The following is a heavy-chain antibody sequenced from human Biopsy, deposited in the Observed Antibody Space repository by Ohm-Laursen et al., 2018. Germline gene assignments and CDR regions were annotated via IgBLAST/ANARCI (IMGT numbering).Heavy chain of an antibody. D-gene: IGHD5-18*01. CDR1: GFTFNNYG. V-gene: IGHV3-30*18. CDR3: AKDRYNYTPIGGFSMDV. J-gene: IGHJ6*02. Sequence: SLRLSCTASGFTFNNYGMQRVRQAPGKGLEWVAVIFYDGSNTYYADSVKGRFTISRDNSRDTLYLQMSSLRAEDTAVYYCAKDRYNYTPIGGFSMDVWGQGTTVTVSS. CDR2: IFYDGSNT.